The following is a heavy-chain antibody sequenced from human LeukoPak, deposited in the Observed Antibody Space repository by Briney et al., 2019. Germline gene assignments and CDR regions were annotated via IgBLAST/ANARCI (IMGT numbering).Heavy chain of an antibody. CDR3: ARVVVISPTYYFDF. CDR2: IRQDGSEI. J-gene: IGHJ4*02. V-gene: IGHV3-7*01. Sequence: GGSLRLSCAASGFTFSRYWMTWVRQAPGKGLKWVANIRQDGSEIYYVDSVKGRFTISRDNAKSSLYLQMNSLSAEDTAVYYCARVVVISPTYYFDFWGQGALVTVPS. CDR1: GFTFSRYW. D-gene: IGHD3-22*01.